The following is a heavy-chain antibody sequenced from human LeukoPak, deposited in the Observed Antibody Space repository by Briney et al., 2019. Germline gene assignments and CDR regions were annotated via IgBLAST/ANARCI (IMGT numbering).Heavy chain of an antibody. D-gene: IGHD6-13*01. CDR1: GGTFSSYA. Sequence: GASVKVSCKASGGTFSSYAISWVRQAPGQGLEWMGRIIPILGIANYAQKFQGRVTITADKSTSTAYMELSSLRSVDTAVYYCASAKGRAAAGTASSGYKYYYYYGMDVWGQGTTVTVSS. CDR2: IIPILGIA. J-gene: IGHJ6*02. V-gene: IGHV1-69*04. CDR3: ASAKGRAAAGTASSGYKYYYYYGMDV.